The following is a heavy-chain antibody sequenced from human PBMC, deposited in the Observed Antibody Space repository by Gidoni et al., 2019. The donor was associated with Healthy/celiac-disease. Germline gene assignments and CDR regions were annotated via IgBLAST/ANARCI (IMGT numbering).Heavy chain of an antibody. Sequence: ELQLVDSGGGLVHPGRFLSLSCAASGFTFDDYAMHWVRQARGKGLEWVSGISWNSGSIGYADSVKGRFTNSRDNAKNSLYLQMNSLRAEETALYYCAKSRFRELGYFDYWGQGTLVTVSS. V-gene: IGHV3-9*01. CDR1: GFTFDDYA. J-gene: IGHJ4*02. CDR3: AKSRFRELGYFDY. D-gene: IGHD1-7*01. CDR2: ISWNSGSI.